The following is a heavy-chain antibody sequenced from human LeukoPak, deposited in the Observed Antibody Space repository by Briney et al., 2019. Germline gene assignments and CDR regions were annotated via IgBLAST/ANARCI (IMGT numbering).Heavy chain of an antibody. CDR3: ASYSGSWGHYYYVMDV. Sequence: GGSLRPSCAASGFTVSSNYMSWVRQAPGKGLEWVSVIYSGGSTYYADSVKGRFTISRDNPKNTLYLQMNSLRAEDTVVYYCASYSGSWGHYYYVMDVWGQGTTVTVS. D-gene: IGHD6-13*01. CDR1: GFTVSSNY. V-gene: IGHV3-53*01. J-gene: IGHJ6*02. CDR2: IYSGGST.